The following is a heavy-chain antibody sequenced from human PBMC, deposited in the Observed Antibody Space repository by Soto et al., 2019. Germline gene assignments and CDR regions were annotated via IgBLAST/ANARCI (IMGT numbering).Heavy chain of an antibody. Sequence: EVQLLESGGGLVQPGGSLRLSCAASGFTFSSYAMSWVRQAPGKGLEWVSAISGSGGSTYYADSVKGRFTISRDNYKNSLYLQMNSLRAEDTAVYYCAKYCSGGSCYSRDAFDIWGQGTMVTVSS. D-gene: IGHD2-15*01. J-gene: IGHJ3*02. CDR1: GFTFSSYA. V-gene: IGHV3-23*01. CDR2: ISGSGGST. CDR3: AKYCSGGSCYSRDAFDI.